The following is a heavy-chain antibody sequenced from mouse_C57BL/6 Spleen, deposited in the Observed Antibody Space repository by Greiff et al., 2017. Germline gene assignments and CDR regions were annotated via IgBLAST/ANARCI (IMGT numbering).Heavy chain of an antibody. D-gene: IGHD2-2*01. V-gene: IGHV5-4*01. CDR3: ARDRGMVTTGYYYAMDY. CDR1: GFTFSSYA. Sequence: DVKLVESGGGLVKPGGSLKLSCAASGFTFSSYAMSWVRQTPEKRLEWVATISDGGSYTYYPDNVKGRFTISRDNAKNNLYLQMSHLKSEDTAMYYCARDRGMVTTGYYYAMDYWGQGTSVTVSS. CDR2: ISDGGSYT. J-gene: IGHJ4*01.